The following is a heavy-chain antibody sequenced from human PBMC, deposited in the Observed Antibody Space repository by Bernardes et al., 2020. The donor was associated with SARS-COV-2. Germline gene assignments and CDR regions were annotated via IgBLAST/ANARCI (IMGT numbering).Heavy chain of an antibody. J-gene: IGHJ4*02. Sequence: GGSLRLSRTASGFTFSSYWMHWVRQAPGKGLVWVSRINGDGSTTTYADSVKGRFTISRDNARNTLYLQMNSLRDEDTALYYCVRGPSDGHGRFEYWGQGTLGTVSS. CDR2: INGDGSTT. V-gene: IGHV3-74*03. CDR1: GFTFSSYW. CDR3: VRGPSDGHGRFEY.